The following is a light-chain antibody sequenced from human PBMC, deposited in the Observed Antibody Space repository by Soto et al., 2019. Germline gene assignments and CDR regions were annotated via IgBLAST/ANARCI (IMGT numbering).Light chain of an antibody. CDR1: SSDVGGYNY. CDR2: EVS. V-gene: IGLV2-14*01. J-gene: IGLJ2*01. Sequence: QSALTQPASVSGSPGQSITISCTGTSSDVGGYNYVSWYQQHPGKAPKLMIYEVSNRPSGVSNRFSGSKSGNTASLIISGLQAEDEADYYCRSYTSSSTNVVFGGGTKLTVL. CDR3: RSYTSSSTNVV.